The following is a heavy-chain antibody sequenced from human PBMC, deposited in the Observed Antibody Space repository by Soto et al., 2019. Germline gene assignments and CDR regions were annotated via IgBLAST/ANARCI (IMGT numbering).Heavy chain of an antibody. CDR3: AKDKVPYYDFWSGQRWFDP. CDR1: GFTFSIHG. D-gene: IGHD3-3*01. Sequence: PGGSLRLFCAASGFTFSIHGMHWVRQTPGKGLEWVAVISNDGNKKYYVESVEGRFSISRDNSKSIVYLQMNNVRIEDTAKYYCAKDKVPYYDFWSGQRWFDPWGQGTQVTVSS. J-gene: IGHJ5*02. V-gene: IGHV3-30*18. CDR2: ISNDGNKK.